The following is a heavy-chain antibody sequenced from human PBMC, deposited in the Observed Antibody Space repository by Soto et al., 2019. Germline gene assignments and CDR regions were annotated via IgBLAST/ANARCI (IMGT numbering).Heavy chain of an antibody. CDR3: TPDPGYYDFWSGYLPFGY. CDR1: GFTFSNAW. Sequence: EVQLVESGGGLVKPGGSLRLSCAASGFTFSNAWMSWVRQAPGKGLEWVGRIKSKTDGGTTDYAAPVKGRFTISRDDSKNTLYLQMNSRKTEDKAVYYCTPDPGYYDFWSGYLPFGYWGQGSLVTVAS. V-gene: IGHV3-15*01. CDR2: IKSKTDGGTT. D-gene: IGHD3-3*01. J-gene: IGHJ4*02.